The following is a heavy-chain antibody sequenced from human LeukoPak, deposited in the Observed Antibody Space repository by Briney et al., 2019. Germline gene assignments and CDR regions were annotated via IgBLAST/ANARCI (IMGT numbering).Heavy chain of an antibody. CDR2: ISYDGSNK. Sequence: GRSLRLSCAASGFTFSSYGMHWVRQAPGKGLEWVAVISYDGSNKYYADSVKGRFTISRDNSKNTLYLQMNSLRAEDTAVYYCAKSNCGGDCYWDAGAFDIWGQGTMVTVSS. CDR3: AKSNCGGDCYWDAGAFDI. CDR1: GFTFSSYG. D-gene: IGHD2-21*02. V-gene: IGHV3-30*18. J-gene: IGHJ3*02.